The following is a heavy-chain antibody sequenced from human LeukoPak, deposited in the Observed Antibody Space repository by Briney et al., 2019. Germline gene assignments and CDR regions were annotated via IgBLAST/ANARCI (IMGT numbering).Heavy chain of an antibody. Sequence: SETLSLTCTVSGGSISSYYWSWIRQPPGKGLEWIGYIYYSGSNNYNPSLKSRVTISVDTSKNQFSLKLSSVTAADTAVYYCARWYNWNDHYYFDYWGQGTLVTVSS. J-gene: IGHJ4*02. CDR2: IYYSGSN. V-gene: IGHV4-59*08. CDR3: ARWYNWNDHYYFDY. D-gene: IGHD1-20*01. CDR1: GGSISSYY.